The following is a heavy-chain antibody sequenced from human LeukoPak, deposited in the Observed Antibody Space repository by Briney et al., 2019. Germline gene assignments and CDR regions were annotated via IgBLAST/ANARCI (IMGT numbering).Heavy chain of an antibody. Sequence: GGSLRLSCAASGFMFSKSWMTWVRQAPGKGLEWVANINKDEREKNYEDSVRGRFTISRDNVKNSLYLQMNSLRVEDSAVYYCARDSSPSSGSIHYDSFDLWGQGTMVTVSP. CDR3: ARDSSPSSGSIHYDSFDL. D-gene: IGHD6-19*01. CDR1: GFMFSKSW. CDR2: INKDEREK. V-gene: IGHV3-7*01. J-gene: IGHJ3*01.